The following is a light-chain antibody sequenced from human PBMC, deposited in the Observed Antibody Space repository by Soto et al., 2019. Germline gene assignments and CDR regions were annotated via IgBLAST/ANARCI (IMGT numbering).Light chain of an antibody. CDR1: SSDVGGYNY. CDR3: CSYAGSYTHV. J-gene: IGLJ1*01. V-gene: IGLV2-11*01. Sequence: QSALTQPRSVSGSPGQSVTISCTGTSSDVGGYNYVSWYQQHPGKAPNLMIYDVSKRPSGVPDRFSGSKSGNTASLTISGLQAEDEADSYCCSYAGSYTHVFGTGTKLTVL. CDR2: DVS.